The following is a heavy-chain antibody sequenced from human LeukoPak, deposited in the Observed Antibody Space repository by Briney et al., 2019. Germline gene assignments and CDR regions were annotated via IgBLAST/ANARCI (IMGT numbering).Heavy chain of an antibody. J-gene: IGHJ6*03. CDR2: INHSGST. CDR3: ARRAVPAAIRGYMDV. Sequence: SETLSLACAVYGGSLSGYYWSWIRQPPGKGLERIGEINHSGSTNYNPSLKSRVTISVDTSKNQFYLKLSSVTAADTDVYYCARRAVPAAIRGYMDVWGKGTTVTVSS. V-gene: IGHV4-34*01. D-gene: IGHD2-2*01. CDR1: GGSLSGYY.